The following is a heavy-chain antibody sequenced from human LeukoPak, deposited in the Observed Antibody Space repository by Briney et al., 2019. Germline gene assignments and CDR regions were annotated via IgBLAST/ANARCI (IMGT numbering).Heavy chain of an antibody. CDR3: ARRSPRNKRGTVRYFDY. Sequence: SETLSLTCTVSGDSISSSSSFWGWVRQPPGRGLEWLGSIYYSGSTYYNPSLKSRVTISVDTSKNQFSLKLSSVTAADTAVYYCARRSPRNKRGTVRYFDYWGQGTLVTVSS. V-gene: IGHV4-39*01. CDR1: GDSISSSSSF. J-gene: IGHJ4*02. D-gene: IGHD3-10*02. CDR2: IYYSGST.